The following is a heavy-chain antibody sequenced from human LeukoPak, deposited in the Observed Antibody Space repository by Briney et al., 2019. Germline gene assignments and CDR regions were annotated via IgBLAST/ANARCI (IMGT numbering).Heavy chain of an antibody. D-gene: IGHD6-13*01. CDR1: GFTFSSYV. CDR2: IGGSGGTSGDST. J-gene: IGHJ4*02. Sequence: GGSLRLSCAASGFTFSSYVMSWVRQAPGKGLEWVSVSVIGGSGGTSGDSTYYADSVKGRFTISRDDSNNTLYLQMNNLRVEDTAVYYCAKHRSGIAASGSNYWGQGTLVSVSS. V-gene: IGHV3-23*01. CDR3: AKHRSGIAASGSNY.